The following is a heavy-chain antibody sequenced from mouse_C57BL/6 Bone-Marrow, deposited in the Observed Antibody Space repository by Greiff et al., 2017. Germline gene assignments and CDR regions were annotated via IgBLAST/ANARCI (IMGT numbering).Heavy chain of an antibody. Sequence: VKVVESGPGLVAPSQSLSITCTVSGFSLTSYAISWVRQPPGKGLEWLGVIWTGGGTNYNSALKSRLSISKDNSKSQVFLKMNSLQTDDTARYYCARYDYYGKEAMDYWGQGTSVTVSS. CDR2: IWTGGGT. J-gene: IGHJ4*01. D-gene: IGHD1-1*01. V-gene: IGHV2-9-1*01. CDR3: ARYDYYGKEAMDY. CDR1: GFSLTSYA.